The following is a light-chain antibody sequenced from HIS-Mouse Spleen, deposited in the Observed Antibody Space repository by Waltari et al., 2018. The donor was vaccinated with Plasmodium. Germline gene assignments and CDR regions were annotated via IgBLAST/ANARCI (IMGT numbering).Light chain of an antibody. CDR1: ALPKKY. J-gene: IGLJ3*02. V-gene: IGLV3-10*01. CDR3: YSTDSSGNHRV. CDR2: EDS. Sequence: SYELTPPPSVSVSPAQTARTTCPGDALPKKYAYWYQQKSGQAPVLVIYEDSKRPAGIPERFSGSSSGTMATLTISGAQVEDEADYYCYSTDSSGNHRVFGGGTKLTVL.